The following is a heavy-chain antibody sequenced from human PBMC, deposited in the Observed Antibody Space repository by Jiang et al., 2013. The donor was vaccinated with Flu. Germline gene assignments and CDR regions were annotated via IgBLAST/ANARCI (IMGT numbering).Heavy chain of an antibody. CDR1: GGSISSSNW. CDR3: ARDLYLAIRGSIAEKD. J-gene: IGHJ4*02. V-gene: IGHV4-4*02. CDR2: IYHSGST. D-gene: IGHD6-6*01. Sequence: GSGLVKPSGTLSLTCAVSGGSISSSNWWSWVRQPPGKGLEWIGEIYHSGSTNYNPSLKSRVTISVDKSKNQFSLKLSSVTAADTAVYYCARDLYLAIRGSIAEKDWGQGTLVTVSS.